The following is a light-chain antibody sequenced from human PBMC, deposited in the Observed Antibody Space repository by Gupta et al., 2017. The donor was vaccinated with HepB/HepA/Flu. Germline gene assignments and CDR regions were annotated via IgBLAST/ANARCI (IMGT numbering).Light chain of an antibody. CDR2: GAS. CDR1: QSVTNN. Sequence: IVMTQSPATLSVSPGERATLSCRASQSVTNNYLAWYQQKPGQAPRLLIYGASTRATGIPARFSGSGSGTEFTLTISSLQSEDFAIYYCQQDVNWPITFGGGTKVEIK. CDR3: QQDVNWPIT. V-gene: IGKV3-15*01. J-gene: IGKJ4*01.